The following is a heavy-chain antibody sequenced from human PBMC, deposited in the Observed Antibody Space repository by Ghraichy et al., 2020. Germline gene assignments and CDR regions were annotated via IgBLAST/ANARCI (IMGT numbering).Heavy chain of an antibody. J-gene: IGHJ3*02. CDR2: LRSAGTT. CDR3: AREGHFDSSGYNDAFDM. D-gene: IGHD3-22*01. V-gene: IGHV3-53*01. Sequence: GGSLRLSCAASGFTVSNKYMSWVRLAPGKGLEWVSVLRSAGTTSYADSVKGRFTISRDDSKNMLYLQMISLRAEDTAVYYCAREGHFDSSGYNDAFDMWGQGTMVTVSS. CDR1: GFTVSNKY.